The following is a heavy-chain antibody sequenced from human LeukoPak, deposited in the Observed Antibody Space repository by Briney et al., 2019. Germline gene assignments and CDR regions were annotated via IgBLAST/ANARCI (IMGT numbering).Heavy chain of an antibody. Sequence: ASVKVSCKASGYTFTDYFMNWVRQAPGQGLEWMGWSSTYNGNTNYAQNLQGRVTMTTDTSTSTAYMDLRSLRSDDTAVYYCARVTVGGWGFDYWGQGTLVTVSS. CDR2: SSTYNGNT. V-gene: IGHV1-18*04. CDR1: GYTFTDYF. J-gene: IGHJ4*02. CDR3: ARVTVGGWGFDY. D-gene: IGHD1-26*01.